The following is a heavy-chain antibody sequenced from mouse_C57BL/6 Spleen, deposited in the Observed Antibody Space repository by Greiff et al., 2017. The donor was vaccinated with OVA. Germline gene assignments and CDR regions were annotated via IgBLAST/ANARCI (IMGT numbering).Heavy chain of an antibody. CDR2: IDPENGDT. J-gene: IGHJ3*01. Sequence: VQLQQSGAELVRPGASVKLSCTASGFNIKDDYMHWVKQRPEQGLEWIGWIDPENGDTEYASKFQGKATITADTSSNTAYLHLSSLTSDDTAVYYCTTIGEFAYWGQGTLVTVSA. V-gene: IGHV14-4*01. CDR3: TTIGEFAY. CDR1: GFNIKDDY.